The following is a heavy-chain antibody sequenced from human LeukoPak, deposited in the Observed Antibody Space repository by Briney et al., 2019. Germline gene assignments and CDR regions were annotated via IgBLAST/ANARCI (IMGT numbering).Heavy chain of an antibody. CDR2: ISYDGSNK. Sequence: GRSLRLSCAASGFTFSGSAMHWVRQAPGKGLEWVAFISYDGSNKYYADSVKGRFTLSRDSSKNTLYLQMNSLRADDTAVYYCAKWGDYDVLTGYYVSDFWGQGTLVTVSS. V-gene: IGHV3-30*04. CDR3: AKWGDYDVLTGYYVSDF. D-gene: IGHD3-9*01. J-gene: IGHJ4*02. CDR1: GFTFSGSA.